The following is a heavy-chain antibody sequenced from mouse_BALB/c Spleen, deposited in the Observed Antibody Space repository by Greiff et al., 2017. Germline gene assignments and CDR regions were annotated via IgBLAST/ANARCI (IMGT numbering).Heavy chain of an antibody. V-gene: IGHV1S56*01. J-gene: IGHJ2*01. CDR1: GYTFTSYY. CDR2: IYPGNVNT. D-gene: IGHD2-10*02. CDR3: ATYGNYDFDY. Sequence: QVQLQQSGPELVKPGASVRISCKASGYTFTSYYIHWVKQRPGQGLEWIGWIYPGNVNTKYNEKFKGKATLTADKSSSTAYMQLSSLTSEDSAVYFCATYGNYDFDYWGQGTTLTVSS.